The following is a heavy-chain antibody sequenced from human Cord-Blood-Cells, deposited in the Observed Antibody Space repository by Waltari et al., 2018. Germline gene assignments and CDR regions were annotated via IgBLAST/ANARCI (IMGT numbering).Heavy chain of an antibody. D-gene: IGHD5-12*01. V-gene: IGHV4-34*01. CDR2: INHRGST. Sequence: QVQLQQWGAGLLKPSETLSLTCAVYGGSFSGYYWSWIRQPPGKGLEWIGEINHRGSTNHNPSLKGRVTISVDTSKNQFSLKLSSVTAADTAVYYCARGEWLRSGWFDPWGQGTLVTVSS. CDR1: GGSFSGYY. J-gene: IGHJ5*02. CDR3: ARGEWLRSGWFDP.